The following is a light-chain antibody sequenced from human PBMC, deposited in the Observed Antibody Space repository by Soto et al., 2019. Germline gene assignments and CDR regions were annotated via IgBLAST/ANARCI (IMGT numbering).Light chain of an antibody. CDR1: SSDVGAYNY. CDR3: SSYAGYNNIMV. J-gene: IGLJ2*01. Sequence: QSALTQPPSASGSPGQSVTISCTGTSSDVGAYNYVSWYQHRPGKAPKLMIYEVTKRPSGVPDRFSGAKSGNTASLTVSGLQAEDEADYYRSSYAGYNNIMVFGGGTKLTVL. V-gene: IGLV2-8*01. CDR2: EVT.